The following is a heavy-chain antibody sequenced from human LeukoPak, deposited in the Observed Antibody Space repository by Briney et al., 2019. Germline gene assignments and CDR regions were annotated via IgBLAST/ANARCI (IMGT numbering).Heavy chain of an antibody. V-gene: IGHV1-46*01. CDR2: INPSGSYT. J-gene: IGHJ5*02. Sequence: ASVKVSCKASGFTFTSYYMHWVRQAPGQGLEWMGIINPSGSYTSYAQKFQGRVTITADESTSTAYMELSSLRSEDTAVYYCARGTTYGSGSHYIGGGLDWFDPWGQGTLVTVSS. CDR3: ARGTTYGSGSHYIGGGLDWFDP. CDR1: GFTFTSYY. D-gene: IGHD3-10*01.